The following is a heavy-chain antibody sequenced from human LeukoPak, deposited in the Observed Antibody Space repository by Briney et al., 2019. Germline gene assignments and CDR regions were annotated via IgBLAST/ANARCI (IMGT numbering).Heavy chain of an antibody. Sequence: PGGSLRLSCAASGFTFDDYAMHWVRPAPGEGLGLVSGLTWNSGSIDYADSVKGRFTISRDNAKNSLYLQMNSLRDEDTALYYCAKDTRDILTGYYNTAFDHWGQGTLVTVSS. V-gene: IGHV3-9*01. D-gene: IGHD3-9*01. CDR1: GFTFDDYA. CDR3: AKDTRDILTGYYNTAFDH. CDR2: LTWNSGSI. J-gene: IGHJ4*02.